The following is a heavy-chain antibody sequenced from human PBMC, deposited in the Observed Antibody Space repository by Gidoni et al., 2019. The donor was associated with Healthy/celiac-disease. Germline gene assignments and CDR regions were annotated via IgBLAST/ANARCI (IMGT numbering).Heavy chain of an antibody. J-gene: IGHJ4*02. Sequence: QVQLVQSGAEVKKPGASVKVSCKASEYPFPSYAMHWVRQAPGQRLKWMGWINANNGNTKYSQKFQGRVTITRDTSASTAYMELSSLRSEDTAVYYCARDLTIFGVVMLFDYWGQGTLVTVSS. CDR1: EYPFPSYA. CDR2: INANNGNT. D-gene: IGHD3-3*01. V-gene: IGHV1-3*01. CDR3: ARDLTIFGVVMLFDY.